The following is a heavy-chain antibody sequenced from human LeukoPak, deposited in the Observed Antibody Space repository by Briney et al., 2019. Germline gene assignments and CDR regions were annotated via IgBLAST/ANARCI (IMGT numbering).Heavy chain of an antibody. CDR1: GYTFTSYY. J-gene: IGHJ4*02. CDR3: ARAHLPWYSSSWSVPLLGY. V-gene: IGHV1-46*01. D-gene: IGHD6-13*01. Sequence: ASVKVSCKASGYTFTSYYMHWVRQAPGQGLEWMGIINPSGGSTSYAQKFQGRVTMTRDTSTSTVYMELSSLRSEDTAVYYCARAHLPWYSSSWSVPLLGYWGQGTLVTVSS. CDR2: INPSGGST.